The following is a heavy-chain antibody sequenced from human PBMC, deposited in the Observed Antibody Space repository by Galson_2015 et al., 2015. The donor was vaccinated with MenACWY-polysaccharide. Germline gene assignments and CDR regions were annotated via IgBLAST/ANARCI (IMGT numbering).Heavy chain of an antibody. Sequence: SLRLSCAGSGFTFSSYAMHWVRQAPGKGLEWVAVISYDGTNKYCADSVKGRFTISRDNSKKTLSLQMSGLRLEDSAIFYCARDYCDRTTCLPGFGYWGQGTLVTVSS. CDR2: ISYDGTNK. D-gene: IGHD2-2*01. J-gene: IGHJ4*02. CDR1: GFTFSSYA. CDR3: ARDYCDRTTCLPGFGY. V-gene: IGHV3-30-3*01.